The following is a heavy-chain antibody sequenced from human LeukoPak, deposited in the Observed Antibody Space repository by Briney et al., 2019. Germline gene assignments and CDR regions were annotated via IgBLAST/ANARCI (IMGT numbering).Heavy chain of an antibody. V-gene: IGHV3-11*01. CDR3: ARGDSSGVPDY. D-gene: IGHD3-22*01. J-gene: IGHJ4*02. CDR1: GFTFSDSF. Sequence: GGSLRLSCAASGFTFSDSFMNWIRQAPGKGLEWLSYISHSGSNLDYAESVRGRFTISRDNANHSLYPQINSLRAEVTAVYYCARGDSSGVPDYWGQGTLVTVSS. CDR2: ISHSGSNL.